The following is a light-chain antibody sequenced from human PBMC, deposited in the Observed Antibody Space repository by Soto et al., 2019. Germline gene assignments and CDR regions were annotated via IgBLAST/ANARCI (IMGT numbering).Light chain of an antibody. CDR2: GAS. V-gene: IGKV3-20*01. Sequence: IVLPQSPGTLSLSPGEISTVSCMSSQSVSSSYLAWYQQKPGQAPRLLIYGASSRATGIPDRFSGSGSGTDFTLTISRLEPEDFAVYYCQQYGSSRITFGQGTRLEIK. CDR3: QQYGSSRIT. J-gene: IGKJ5*01. CDR1: QSVSSSY.